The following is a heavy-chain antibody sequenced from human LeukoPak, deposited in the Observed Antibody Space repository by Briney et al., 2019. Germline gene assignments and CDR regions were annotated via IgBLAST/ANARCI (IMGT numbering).Heavy chain of an antibody. J-gene: IGHJ4*02. CDR1: GFPFSSYW. D-gene: IGHD5-24*01. CDR3: TRVGYIDEGIDY. CDR2: IKQDGSKK. Sequence: GGFLRLSCVASGFPFSSYWMTWVRQAPGKGLEWVANIKQDGSKKSYVDSVKGRFTISRNNAKNSLYLQMNSLRAEDTAIYYCTRVGYIDEGIDYWGQGTLVTVSS. V-gene: IGHV3-7*04.